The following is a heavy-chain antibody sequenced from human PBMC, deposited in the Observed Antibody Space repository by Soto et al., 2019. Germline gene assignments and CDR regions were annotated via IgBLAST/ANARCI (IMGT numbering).Heavy chain of an antibody. D-gene: IGHD6-13*01. J-gene: IGHJ4*02. V-gene: IGHV4-34*01. CDR1: GGSFSGYY. CDR2: INHSGST. CDR3: ARGFHGEQQLTPPFDY. Sequence: SETLSLTCAVYGGSFSGYYWSWIRQPPGKGLEWIGEINHSGSTNYNPSLKSRVTISVDTSKNQFSLKLSSVTAADTAVYYCARGFHGEQQLTPPFDYWGQGTLVTVSS.